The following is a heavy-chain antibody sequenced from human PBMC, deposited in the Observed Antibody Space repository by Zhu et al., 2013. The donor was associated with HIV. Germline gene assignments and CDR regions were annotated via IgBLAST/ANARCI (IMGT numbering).Heavy chain of an antibody. CDR1: GYTFTSYG. V-gene: IGHV1-18*01. CDR2: ISDYNVNT. CDR3: AREHSTSSFDY. J-gene: IGHJ4*02. Sequence: VSCKASGYTFTSYGITWVRQAPGQGLEWMGWISDYNVNTKYAQKIQGRVTITTDTSTSTAYMELRSLTSDDTAMYYCAREHSTSSFDYWGQGTLVTVSS. D-gene: IGHD6-6*01.